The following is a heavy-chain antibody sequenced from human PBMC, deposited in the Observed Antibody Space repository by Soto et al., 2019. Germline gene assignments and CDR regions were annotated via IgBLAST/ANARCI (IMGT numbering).Heavy chain of an antibody. D-gene: IGHD1-26*01. CDR2: VTYSGRNT. CDR3: ATPSLSTGGYSSFDS. V-gene: IGHV3-23*01. CDR1: GFTFGSYA. Sequence: GGSLRLSCVASGFTFGSYAMSWVRQAPGKGLEWVSLVTYSGRNTYYAGSGTGRFTISRDNSRNTLYLQMSSLRVEDTAVYYCATPSLSTGGYSSFDSWGRGTLVTVS. J-gene: IGHJ4*02.